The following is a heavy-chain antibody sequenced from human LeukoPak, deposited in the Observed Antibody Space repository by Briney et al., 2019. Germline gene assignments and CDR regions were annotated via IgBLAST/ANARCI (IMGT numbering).Heavy chain of an antibody. CDR2: INPNSGGT. D-gene: IGHD3-10*01. CDR1: GYTFTGYY. V-gene: IGHV1-2*06. CDR3: ARDLGELSSYYYYYYMDV. Sequence: ASVKVSCKASGYTFTGYYMHWVRQAPGQGLEWMGRINPNSGGTNYAQKFQGRVTMTRDTSISTAYMELSRLRSDDTAVYHCARDLGELSSYYYYYYMDVWGKGTTVTVSS. J-gene: IGHJ6*03.